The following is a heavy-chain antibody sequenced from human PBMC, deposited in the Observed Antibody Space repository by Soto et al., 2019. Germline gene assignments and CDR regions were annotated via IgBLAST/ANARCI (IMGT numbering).Heavy chain of an antibody. CDR2: ISGSGNNT. Sequence: PGGSLRLSCAASGFTFSSYAMSWVRQTPGKGLEWVSGISGSGNNTFYADSVKGRFTISSDNSKNTLYLQMNGLRAEDTAIYYCAKQWISVADSPRNWFDPWGQGTLVTVSS. CDR1: GFTFSSYA. V-gene: IGHV3-23*01. CDR3: AKQWISVADSPRNWFDP. D-gene: IGHD6-19*01. J-gene: IGHJ5*02.